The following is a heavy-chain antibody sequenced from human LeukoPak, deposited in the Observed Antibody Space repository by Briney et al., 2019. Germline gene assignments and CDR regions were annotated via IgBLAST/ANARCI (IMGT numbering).Heavy chain of an antibody. D-gene: IGHD1-14*01. J-gene: IGHJ4*02. CDR2: ISYSGIT. CDR3: ARDRTGWASDY. V-gene: IGHV4-39*07. Sequence: SETLSLTCSVSGGSISNYYWGWIRQAPGKGLEWIGSISYSGITSYTPSLESRVAISLDTSKNQFSLTVSSVTAADTAVYYCARDRTGWASDYWGQGTLVTVSS. CDR1: GGSISNYY.